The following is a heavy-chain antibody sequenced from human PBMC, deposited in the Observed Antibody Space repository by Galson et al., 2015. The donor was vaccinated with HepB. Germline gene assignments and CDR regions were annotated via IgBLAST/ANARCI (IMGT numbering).Heavy chain of an antibody. V-gene: IGHV2-5*01. CDR3: AYRREYYDFWTSYYTSYYGMNV. J-gene: IGHJ6*02. D-gene: IGHD3-3*01. CDR1: GFSLSTSGVA. CDR2: IYWNDDK. Sequence: PALVKPTQTLTLTCTFSGFSLSTSGVAVAWIRQPPGKALEWLALIYWNDDKRHSPSLKSRLTITKDTSKNQVVLTMTYMDPVDTATYYCAYRREYYDFWTSYYTSYYGMNVWGQGTTVTVSS.